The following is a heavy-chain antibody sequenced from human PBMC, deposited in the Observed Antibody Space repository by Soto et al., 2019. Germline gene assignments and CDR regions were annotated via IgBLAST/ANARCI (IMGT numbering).Heavy chain of an antibody. Sequence: QVQLVQSGAEVKRPGSSVKVSCKASGGTFSSYPIIWVRQAPGQGLEWMGGTNGNLGTGNYAQKFLGRLTITTDISTTTAYMELSSLTSEDTAVYYCARRDSHGYFRYFDNWGQGTLVTVSS. CDR1: GGTFSSYP. V-gene: IGHV1-69*06. CDR2: TNGNLGTG. D-gene: IGHD4-17*01. CDR3: ARRDSHGYFRYFDN. J-gene: IGHJ4*02.